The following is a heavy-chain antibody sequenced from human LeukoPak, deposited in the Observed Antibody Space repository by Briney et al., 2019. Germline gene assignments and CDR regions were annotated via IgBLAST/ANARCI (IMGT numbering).Heavy chain of an antibody. CDR1: GYTFTSYD. V-gene: IGHV1-18*01. D-gene: IGHD2-8*01. CDR2: MNPNSGNT. J-gene: IGHJ4*02. CDR3: AIRYCTNGVCSFDY. Sequence: ASVKVSCKASGYTFTSYDINWVRQATGQGLEWMGWMNPNSGNTNYAQKLQGRVTMTTDTSTSTAYMELRSLRSDDTAVYYCAIRYCTNGVCSFDYWGQGTLVTVSS.